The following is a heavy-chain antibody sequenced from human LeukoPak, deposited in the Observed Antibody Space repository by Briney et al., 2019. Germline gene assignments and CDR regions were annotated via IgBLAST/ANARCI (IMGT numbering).Heavy chain of an antibody. CDR2: IYYSGST. J-gene: IGHJ6*03. Sequence: SETLSLTCTVSGGSISSHYWSWIRQPPGKGLEWIGYIYYSGSTNYNPSLKSRVTISVDTSKNQFSLKLSSVTAADTAVYYCAREVNDSSGYPGLGYYYYMDVWGKGTTVTVSS. D-gene: IGHD3-22*01. CDR3: AREVNDSSGYPGLGYYYYMDV. V-gene: IGHV4-59*11. CDR1: GGSISSHY.